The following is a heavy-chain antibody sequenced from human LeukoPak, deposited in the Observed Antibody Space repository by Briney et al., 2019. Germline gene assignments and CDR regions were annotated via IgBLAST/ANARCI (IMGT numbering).Heavy chain of an antibody. D-gene: IGHD6-13*01. CDR2: IIPILGIA. V-gene: IGHV1-69*04. J-gene: IGHJ3*02. CDR1: GSTFSSYA. CDR3: ARTSIAAAGSAFDI. Sequence: SVKVSCKASGSTFSSYAISWVRQAPGQGLEWMGRIIPILGIANYAQKFQGRVTITADKSTSTAYMELSSLRSEDTAVYYCARTSIAAAGSAFDIWGQGTMVTVSS.